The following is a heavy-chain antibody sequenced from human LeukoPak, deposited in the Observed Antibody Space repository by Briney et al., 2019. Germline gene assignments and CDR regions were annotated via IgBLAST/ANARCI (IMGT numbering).Heavy chain of an antibody. CDR2: ISWNSGSI. J-gene: IGHJ4*02. V-gene: IGHV3-9*01. CDR3: AKDISYDILTGYPDY. CDR1: GFTFDDYA. D-gene: IGHD3-9*01. Sequence: GGSLRLSCAASGFTFDDYAMHWVRKAPGKGLEWVSGISWNSGSIGYADSVKGRFTIPRDNAKNSLYLQMNSLRAEDTALYYCAKDISYDILTGYPDYWGQGTLVTVSS.